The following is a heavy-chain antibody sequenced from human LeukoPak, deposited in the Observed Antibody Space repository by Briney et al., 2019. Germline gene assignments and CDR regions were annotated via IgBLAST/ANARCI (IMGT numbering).Heavy chain of an antibody. CDR1: GFTFSDYY. CDR3: ARAKRELLKVFDY. Sequence: GGSLRVSCAASGFTFSDYYMSWIRQAPGNGLEWVSYISSSGSTIYYADSVKGRFTISRDNAKNSLYLQMNSLRAEDTAVYYCARAKRELLKVFDYWGQGTLVTVSS. J-gene: IGHJ4*02. D-gene: IGHD1-26*01. V-gene: IGHV3-11*01. CDR2: ISSSGSTI.